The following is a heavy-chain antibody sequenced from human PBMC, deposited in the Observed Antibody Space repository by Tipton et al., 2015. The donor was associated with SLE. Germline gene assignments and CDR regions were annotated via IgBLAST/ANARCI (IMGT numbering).Heavy chain of an antibody. Sequence: TLSLTCTVSGGSISSSSYYWGWIRQPPGKGLEWIGIIYYGGSTYYNPSLKSRVTISVDTSKNQFSLKLNSVTAADTAVYYCARDIYYGMDVWGQGTTVTVSS. J-gene: IGHJ6*02. V-gene: IGHV4-39*07. CDR2: IYYGGST. CDR3: ARDIYYGMDV. CDR1: GGSISSSSYY.